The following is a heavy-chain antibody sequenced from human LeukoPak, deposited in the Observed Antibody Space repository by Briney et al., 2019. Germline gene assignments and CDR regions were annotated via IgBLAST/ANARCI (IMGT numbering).Heavy chain of an antibody. CDR3: ARGRNSRWLVARGVDY. CDR2: INWNGGST. J-gene: IGHJ4*02. D-gene: IGHD6-19*01. Sequence: PGGSLRLSCAASGFTFDDYGMSWVRQAPGKGLEWVSGINWNGGSTGYADSVKGRFTISRDNAKNSLYLQMNSMRAEDTALYYCARGRNSRWLVARGVDYWGQGTLVTVSS. CDR1: GFTFDDYG. V-gene: IGHV3-20*04.